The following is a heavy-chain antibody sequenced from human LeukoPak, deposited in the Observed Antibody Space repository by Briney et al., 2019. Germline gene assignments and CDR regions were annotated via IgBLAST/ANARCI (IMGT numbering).Heavy chain of an antibody. D-gene: IGHD5-12*01. CDR3: AKDQGGYASNFDY. Sequence: QSGGSLRLSCAASGFSFSGYNMNWVRQAPGMGLEWVSYISRSSSTMFHADSVKGRFIISRDNAKNSLYLQMNSLRAEDTALYYCAKDQGGYASNFDYWGQGTLVTVSS. CDR2: ISRSSSTM. J-gene: IGHJ4*02. V-gene: IGHV3-48*01. CDR1: GFSFSGYN.